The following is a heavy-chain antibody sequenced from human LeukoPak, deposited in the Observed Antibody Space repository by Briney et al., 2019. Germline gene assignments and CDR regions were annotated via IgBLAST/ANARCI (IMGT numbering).Heavy chain of an antibody. CDR1: GGVISTDY. J-gene: IGHJ4*02. CDR3: ARDRGLEWSRPDFDS. D-gene: IGHD3-3*01. Sequence: SETLSLTCTVSGGVISTDYWTWIRQPAGKGLEWIGRIYATGTTNYNPSLQSRVTMSIGTSKNKFSLRVTSVTAADTAVYYCARDRGLEWSRPDFDSWGPGTLVTVSS. V-gene: IGHV4-4*07. CDR2: IYATGTT.